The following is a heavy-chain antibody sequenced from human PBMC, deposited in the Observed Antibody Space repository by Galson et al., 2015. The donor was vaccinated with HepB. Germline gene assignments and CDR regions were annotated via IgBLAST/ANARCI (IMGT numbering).Heavy chain of an antibody. Sequence: SLRLSCAASGFTVNSNYMSWVRQAPGKGLEWVSVIHRDGKTYYADSVKGRFTISRDNSKNTLYLQINSLRAEDTAVYYCARDQGDDYVNYYYYHGMDVWGQGTTVTVSS. V-gene: IGHV3-66*02. D-gene: IGHD4-17*01. CDR3: ARDQGDDYVNYYYYHGMDV. CDR1: GFTVNSNY. J-gene: IGHJ6*02. CDR2: IHRDGKT.